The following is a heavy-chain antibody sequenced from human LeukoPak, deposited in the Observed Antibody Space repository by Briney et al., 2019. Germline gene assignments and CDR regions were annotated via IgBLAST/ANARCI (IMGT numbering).Heavy chain of an antibody. CDR3: ARDSGVYCTNGVCYPGVFDY. V-gene: IGHV1-2*02. CDR2: INPNSGGT. D-gene: IGHD2-8*01. J-gene: IGHJ4*02. Sequence: GASVKVSCKASGYTFTGYYMHWVRQAPGQGLEWMGWINPNSGGTNYAKKFQGRVTMTRDTSISTAYMELSRLRSDDTAVYYCARDSGVYCTNGVCYPGVFDYWGQGTLVTVSS. CDR1: GYTFTGYY.